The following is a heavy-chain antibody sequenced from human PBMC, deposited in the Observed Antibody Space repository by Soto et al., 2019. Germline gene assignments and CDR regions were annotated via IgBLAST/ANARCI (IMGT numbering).Heavy chain of an antibody. J-gene: IGHJ4*02. D-gene: IGHD1-1*01. CDR3: AKAPEGVLGYYFDY. CDR1: GFTFSSYA. CDR2: ISYDGSNK. Sequence: QVQLVESGGGVVQPGRSLRLSCAASGFTFSSYAMHWVRQAPGKGLEWVAVISYDGSNKYYADSVKGRFTISRDNSKNTLYLQMNSLRAEDTAVYYCAKAPEGVLGYYFDYWGQGTLVTVSS. V-gene: IGHV3-30*04.